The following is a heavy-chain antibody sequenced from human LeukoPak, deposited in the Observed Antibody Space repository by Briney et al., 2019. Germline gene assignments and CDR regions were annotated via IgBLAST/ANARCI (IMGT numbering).Heavy chain of an antibody. Sequence: GGSLRLSCAASGFTFSYYTMHWVRQAPGKGLEWVAVISYDGSNKYYADSVKGRFTISRDNSKNTLYLEMNSLRAEDTAVYYCARDYYYDSSGYWDYYFDYWGQGTLVSVSS. J-gene: IGHJ4*02. CDR1: GFTFSYYT. CDR3: ARDYYYDSSGYWDYYFDY. CDR2: ISYDGSNK. D-gene: IGHD3-22*01. V-gene: IGHV3-30-3*01.